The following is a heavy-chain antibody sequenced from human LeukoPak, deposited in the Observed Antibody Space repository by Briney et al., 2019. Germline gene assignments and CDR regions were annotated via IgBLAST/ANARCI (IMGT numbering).Heavy chain of an antibody. CDR3: ARTPYYYDSSGYLHWYFDL. J-gene: IGHJ2*01. D-gene: IGHD3-22*01. CDR2: LYYSGST. CDR1: GGSFSSSHYY. V-gene: IGHV4-39*07. Sequence: SQTLSLTCTVSGGSFSSSHYYWGWIRQPRGKGLEWIGSLYYSGSTYYNPSLKSRVTISVDTSKNQFSLRLSSVTAADTAVYYCARTPYYYDSSGYLHWYFDLWGRGTLVTVSS.